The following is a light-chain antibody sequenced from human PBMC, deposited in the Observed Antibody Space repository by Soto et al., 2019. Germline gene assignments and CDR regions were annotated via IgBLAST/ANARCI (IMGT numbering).Light chain of an antibody. V-gene: IGKV3-11*01. Sequence: EIVLTQSPATLSLSPGERATLSCRASQSVSDYLVWNQQNLGRAPRLLIYDASSRATGIPDRFSGTGSGTDFTLTIRSLEPEDCAVYYCQQRSNWPRTFGQGTRVEIK. J-gene: IGKJ1*01. CDR3: QQRSNWPRT. CDR2: DAS. CDR1: QSVSDY.